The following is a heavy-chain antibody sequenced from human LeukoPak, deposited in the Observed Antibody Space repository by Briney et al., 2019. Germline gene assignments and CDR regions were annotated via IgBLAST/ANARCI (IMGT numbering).Heavy chain of an antibody. J-gene: IGHJ4*02. V-gene: IGHV3-9*01. Sequence: PGRSLRLSCAASGSTFDDYAMHWVRQAPGKGLEWVSGISWNSGSIGYADSVKGRFTISRDNAKNSLYLQMNSLRAEDTALYYCAKDPIWFGELLSGSYFDYWGQGTLVTVSS. CDR2: ISWNSGSI. D-gene: IGHD3-10*01. CDR1: GSTFDDYA. CDR3: AKDPIWFGELLSGSYFDY.